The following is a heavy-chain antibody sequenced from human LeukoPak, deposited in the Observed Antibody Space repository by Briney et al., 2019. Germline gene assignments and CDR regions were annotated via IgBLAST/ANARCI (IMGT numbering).Heavy chain of an antibody. J-gene: IGHJ4*02. CDR2: IYYSGST. D-gene: IGHD6-19*01. V-gene: IGHV4-39*01. CDR3: ARMRGSSGWYDY. Sequence: SETLSLTCTVSGGSISSSSYYWGWIRQPPGKGLEWIGSIYYSGSTYYNPSLKSRVTISVDTSKNQFSLKLSSVTAADTAVYYCARMRGSSGWYDYWGQGTLVTVSS. CDR1: GGSISSSSYY.